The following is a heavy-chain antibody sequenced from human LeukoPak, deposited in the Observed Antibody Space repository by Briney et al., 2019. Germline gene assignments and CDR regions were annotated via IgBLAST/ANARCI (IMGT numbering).Heavy chain of an antibody. V-gene: IGHV3-48*01. J-gene: IGHJ5*02. CDR3: ARLGLEVGGPNWFDP. D-gene: IGHD1-1*01. CDR2: ISGTSHLI. CDR1: GFTFSTYS. Sequence: GGSLRLSCAASGFTFSTYSINWVRQAPGKGLEWVSYISGTSHLIYYADSVKGRFTISRDNAKNSLYLQMSSLRVEDTAVYYCARLGLEVGGPNWFDPWGQGTLVTVSS.